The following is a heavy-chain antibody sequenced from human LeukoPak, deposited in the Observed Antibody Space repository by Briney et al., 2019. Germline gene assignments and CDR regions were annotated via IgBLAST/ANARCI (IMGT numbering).Heavy chain of an antibody. D-gene: IGHD3-22*01. CDR2: IYPGDSET. V-gene: IGHV5-51*01. J-gene: IGHJ4*02. CDR1: GYRFTNYR. CDR3: ARLDEDFYYDGSGYNF. Sequence: GESLKISCRASGYRFTNYRIAWVRQMPGRGLEWMGIIYPGDSETTHSPSFQGQVTISVDKAINTAYLQWRTLKTSDTAMYYCARLDEDFYYDGSGYNFWGQGTLVTVSS.